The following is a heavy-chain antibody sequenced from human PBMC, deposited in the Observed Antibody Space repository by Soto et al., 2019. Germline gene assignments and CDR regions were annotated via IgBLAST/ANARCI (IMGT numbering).Heavy chain of an antibody. D-gene: IGHD1-7*01. J-gene: IGHJ6*02. Sequence: ASVKVSCKASGYTFTSYDIHWVRQATGQGLEWMGWMNPHSSNTGYAQKFQGRVTMTRNTSISTAYMELSSLRSEDTAVYYGARGQRPGTWSGMDVWGQGTTVTVSS. CDR2: MNPHSSNT. CDR3: ARGQRPGTWSGMDV. CDR1: GYTFTSYD. V-gene: IGHV1-8*01.